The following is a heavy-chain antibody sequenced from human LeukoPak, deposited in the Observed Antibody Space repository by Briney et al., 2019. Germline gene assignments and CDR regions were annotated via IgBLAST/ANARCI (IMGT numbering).Heavy chain of an antibody. CDR3: AKDSRWYSDDDY. Sequence: GRSLRLSCAASGFTFSSYGMHWVRQAPGKGLEWVAVISYDGSSKYYADSVKGRFTISRDNSKNALYLQMNSLRAEDTAVYYCAKDSRWYSDDDYWGQGTLVTVSS. CDR2: ISYDGSSK. D-gene: IGHD5-24*01. J-gene: IGHJ4*02. V-gene: IGHV3-30*18. CDR1: GFTFSSYG.